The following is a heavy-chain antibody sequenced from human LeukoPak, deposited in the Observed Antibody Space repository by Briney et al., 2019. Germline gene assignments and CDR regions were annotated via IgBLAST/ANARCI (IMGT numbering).Heavy chain of an antibody. CDR2: ISYDGSNK. CDR1: GFTFSSYG. D-gene: IGHD3-22*01. V-gene: IGHV3-30*18. Sequence: PGGSLRLSCAASGFTFSSYGMHWVRQAPGKGLEWVAVISYDGSNKYYADSVKGRFTISRDNSKNTLYLQMNSLRAEDTAVYYCAKVNYDSSGDDAFDIRGQGTMVTVSS. CDR3: AKVNYDSSGDDAFDI. J-gene: IGHJ3*02.